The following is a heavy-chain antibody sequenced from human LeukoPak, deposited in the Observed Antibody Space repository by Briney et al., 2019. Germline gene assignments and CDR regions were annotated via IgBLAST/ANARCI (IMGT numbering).Heavy chain of an antibody. CDR1: GYTFTGYY. CDR3: ARGPRGGSLYSSSWYGGGHDAFDI. J-gene: IGHJ3*02. Sequence: ASVKVSCKASGYTFTGYYMHWVRQAPGQGLEWMGWINPNSGGTNYAQKFQGRVTMTRDTSISTAYMELSSLRSEDMAVYYCARGPRGGSLYSSSWYGGGHDAFDIWGQGTMVTVSS. D-gene: IGHD6-13*01. CDR2: INPNSGGT. V-gene: IGHV1-2*02.